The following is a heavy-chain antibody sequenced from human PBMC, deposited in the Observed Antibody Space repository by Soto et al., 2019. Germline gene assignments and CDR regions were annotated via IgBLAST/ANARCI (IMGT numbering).Heavy chain of an antibody. V-gene: IGHV3-23*01. CDR3: AKDRGSIFGVVRDPWFDP. CDR1: GFTFSSYA. CDR2: ISGSGGST. D-gene: IGHD3-3*01. Sequence: EVQLLESGGGLVQPGGSLRLSCAASGFTFSSYAMSWVRQAPGKGLEWVSAISGSGGSTYYADSVKGRFTISRDNSKNTLYLQMNSLRAEDMAVYYCAKDRGSIFGVVRDPWFDPWGQGTLVTVSS. J-gene: IGHJ5*02.